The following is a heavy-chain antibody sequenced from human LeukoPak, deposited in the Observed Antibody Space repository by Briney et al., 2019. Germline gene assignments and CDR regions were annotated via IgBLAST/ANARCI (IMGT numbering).Heavy chain of an antibody. CDR1: GGSMSSHF. V-gene: IGHV4-59*11. Sequence: SETLSLTCTVSGGSMSSHFWSWIRQPPGKGLEWIAFIYYSGRTRYNPSLQSRVTISIDTSENNSSLKVTSVTAADTALYYCARLLDNDSSGDPDTFDIWGQGTVVTVSS. D-gene: IGHD3-22*01. CDR2: IYYSGRT. CDR3: ARLLDNDSSGDPDTFDI. J-gene: IGHJ3*02.